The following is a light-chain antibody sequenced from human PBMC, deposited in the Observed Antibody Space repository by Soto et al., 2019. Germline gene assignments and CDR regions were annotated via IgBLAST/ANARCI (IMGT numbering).Light chain of an antibody. J-gene: IGLJ2*01. Sequence: QSVLTQPASVSWSPGQSNTISCTGTSSDVGGYNYVSWYQQHPGKAPKLMIYDVNNRPSGVSNRFSGSKSGNTASLTISGLQAEDEADYYCSSYTSSSTVVFGGGTKVTVL. CDR1: SSDVGGYNY. V-gene: IGLV2-14*01. CDR3: SSYTSSSTVV. CDR2: DVN.